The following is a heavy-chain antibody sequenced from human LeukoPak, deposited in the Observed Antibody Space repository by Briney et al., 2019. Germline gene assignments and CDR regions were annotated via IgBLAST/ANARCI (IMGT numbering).Heavy chain of an antibody. D-gene: IGHD2-21*01. J-gene: IGHJ4*02. CDR3: AKDFRIGYSAHFDY. V-gene: IGHV3-23*01. CDR2: IYENGGTT. CDR1: GFTFRSHA. Sequence: GSLRLSCVGSGFTFRSHAMSWVRQAPEKGLEFVSGIYENGGTTYYADSVKGRFSISRDNSKNTLYLQMDSLRGEDTAVYYCAKDFRIGYSAHFDYWGQGALVTVSS.